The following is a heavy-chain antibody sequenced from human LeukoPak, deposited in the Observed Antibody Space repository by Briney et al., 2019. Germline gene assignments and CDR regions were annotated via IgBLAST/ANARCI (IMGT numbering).Heavy chain of an antibody. V-gene: IGHV3-48*03. D-gene: IGHD7-27*01. CDR3: ARGNWAEDGYFDY. CDR1: GFTFSSYE. Sequence: GGSLRLSCAASGFTFSSYEMNWVRQAPGKGLEWVSYISSSGSTIYYADSVEGRFTISRDNAKNSLYLQMDCLRADDTAVYYCARGNWAEDGYFDYWGQGTLVTVSS. J-gene: IGHJ4*02. CDR2: ISSSGSTI.